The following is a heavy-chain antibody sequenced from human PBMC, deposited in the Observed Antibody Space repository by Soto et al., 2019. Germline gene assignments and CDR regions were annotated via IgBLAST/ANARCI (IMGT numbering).Heavy chain of an antibody. CDR1: GFIFSGYA. Sequence: QVQLVESGGGVVQPGRSLRLSCAASGFIFSGYAMHWVCQAPGKGLEWVAVISYDGNTKYYADSVKGRFTVSRDNSKNTLYVQMNNLSAEDTAMYYCAKETSAYEIDYWGQGTLVTVSS. CDR3: AKETSAYEIDY. V-gene: IGHV3-30-3*01. CDR2: ISYDGNTK. D-gene: IGHD5-12*01. J-gene: IGHJ4*02.